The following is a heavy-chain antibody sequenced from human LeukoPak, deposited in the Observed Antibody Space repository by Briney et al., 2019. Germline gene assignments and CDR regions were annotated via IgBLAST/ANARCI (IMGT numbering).Heavy chain of an antibody. CDR1: GYTFTDFY. CDR2: INLHRGAT. Sequence: ASVKVSCKASGYTFTDFYIHWVRQPPGQGPEWMGWINLHRGATDYAQKFRGRVTMTRDTSISLVYMELSRLNSNDTAVNYCARDLRGSGYDPWGQGTLVTVSS. J-gene: IGHJ5*02. V-gene: IGHV1-2*02. D-gene: IGHD3-10*01. CDR3: ARDLRGSGYDP.